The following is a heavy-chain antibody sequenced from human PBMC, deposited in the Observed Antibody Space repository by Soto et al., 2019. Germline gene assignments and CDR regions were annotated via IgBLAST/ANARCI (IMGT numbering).Heavy chain of an antibody. V-gene: IGHV1-18*01. J-gene: IGHJ5*02. CDR2: ISAYNGNT. Sequence: QVQLVPSGAEVKKPGASVKVSCKASGYTFTSYGISWVRQAPGQGLEWMGWISAYNGNTNSAQKLQVRITMTTDTSTSTAYMELRSLRSDDTAVYYCVREYYYDRSVWFDPSGQGTLVTVSS. CDR3: VREYYYDRSVWFDP. CDR1: GYTFTSYG. D-gene: IGHD3-22*01.